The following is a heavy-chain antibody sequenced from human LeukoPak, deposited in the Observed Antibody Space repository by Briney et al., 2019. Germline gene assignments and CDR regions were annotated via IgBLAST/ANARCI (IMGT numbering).Heavy chain of an antibody. CDR1: GFTFSSYG. V-gene: IGHV3-30*18. J-gene: IGHJ5*02. CDR3: AKDQIAVALFLDPNWFDP. D-gene: IGHD6-19*01. CDR2: ISYDGSNK. Sequence: GGSLRLSCAASGFTFSSYGMHWVRQAPGKGLEWVAVISYDGSNKYYADSVKGRFTISRDNSKNTLYLQMNSLRAEDTAVYYCAKDQIAVALFLDPNWFDPWGQRTLVTVSS.